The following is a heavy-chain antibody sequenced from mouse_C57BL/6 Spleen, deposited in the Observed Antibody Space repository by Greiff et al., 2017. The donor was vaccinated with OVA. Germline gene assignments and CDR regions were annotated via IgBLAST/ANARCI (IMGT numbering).Heavy chain of an antibody. CDR2: ISSGSSTI. CDR3: ARRAQSLIDY. Sequence: EVKLVESGGGLVKPGGSLKLSCAASGFTFSDYGMHWVRQAPEKGLEWVAYISSGSSTIYYADTVKGRFTISRDNAKNTLFLQMTSLRSEDTAMYYCARRAQSLIDYWGQGTTLTVSS. D-gene: IGHD3-1*01. J-gene: IGHJ2*01. CDR1: GFTFSDYG. V-gene: IGHV5-17*01.